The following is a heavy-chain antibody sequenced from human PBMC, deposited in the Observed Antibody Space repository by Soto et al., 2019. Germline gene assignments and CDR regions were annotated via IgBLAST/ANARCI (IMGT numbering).Heavy chain of an antibody. CDR3: ARELRGYYDFWSGYYSGYYYYGMDV. J-gene: IGHJ6*02. Sequence: GGSLRLSCAASGFTFSSYWMSWVRQAPGKGLEWVANIKQDGSEKYYVDSVKGRFTISRDNAKNPLYLQMNSLRAEDTAVYYCARELRGYYDFWSGYYSGYYYYGMDVWGQGTTVTVSS. V-gene: IGHV3-7*03. D-gene: IGHD3-3*01. CDR1: GFTFSSYW. CDR2: IKQDGSEK.